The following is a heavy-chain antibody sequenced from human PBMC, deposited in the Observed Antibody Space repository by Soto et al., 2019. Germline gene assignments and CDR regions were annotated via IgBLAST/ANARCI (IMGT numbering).Heavy chain of an antibody. J-gene: IGHJ4*02. CDR3: ARKMITFGGVIVTPPDY. D-gene: IGHD3-16*02. CDR2: IYYSGST. Sequence: QLQLQESGPGLVKPSETLSLTCTVSGGSISSSSYYWGWIRQPPGKGLEWIGSIYYSGSTYYNPSLKSRGTISVDTSKNQFSLKLSSVTAADTAVYYCARKMITFGGVIVTPPDYWGQGTLVTVSS. V-gene: IGHV4-39*01. CDR1: GGSISSSSYY.